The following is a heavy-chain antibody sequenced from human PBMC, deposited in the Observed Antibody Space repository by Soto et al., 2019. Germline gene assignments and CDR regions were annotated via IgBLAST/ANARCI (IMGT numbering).Heavy chain of an antibody. D-gene: IGHD2-15*01. J-gene: IGHJ4*02. CDR2: IYYRGNT. CDR1: GGSISSSSYY. CDR3: AREGGGYCSGGSCQVDY. V-gene: IGHV4-39*02. Sequence: QLQLQESGPGLVKPSETLSLTCTVSGGSISSSSYYWGWIRQPPGKGLEWIGSIYYRGNTYYNPTLKSRVTIPVDTSKNPFSLKLSSVTAADTAVYYCAREGGGYCSGGSCQVDYWGQGTLVTVSS.